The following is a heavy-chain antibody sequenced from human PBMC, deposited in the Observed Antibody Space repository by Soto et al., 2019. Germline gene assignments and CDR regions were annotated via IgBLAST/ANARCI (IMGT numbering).Heavy chain of an antibody. CDR3: ARDPGDGKISYSDY. V-gene: IGHV3-23*01. CDR1: GFTFSKHA. D-gene: IGHD7-27*01. CDR2: IVGSGDST. Sequence: EVQLLESGGDLVQPGGSLRLSCAASGFTFSKHAMSWVRQAPGKGLEWVSAIVGSGDSTHYADSVKGRFTIARDNSKSTLYLRMSSLRAENTALYYCARDPGDGKISYSDYWGQGTLVTVSS. J-gene: IGHJ4*02.